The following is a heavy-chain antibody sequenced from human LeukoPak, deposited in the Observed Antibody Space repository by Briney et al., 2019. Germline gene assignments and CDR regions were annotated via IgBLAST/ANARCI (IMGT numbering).Heavy chain of an antibody. CDR3: GRDDILDY. J-gene: IGHJ4*02. CDR2: INPNSGDT. D-gene: IGHD3-9*01. Sequence: ASVRVSCKASGYTFTGYYMHWVRQAPGQGLEWMGWINPNSGDTKYAQKFQGRVTMTRETSISTLYMELSRLRSDDTAVYYCGRDDILDYWGQGNLVTASS. CDR1: GYTFTGYY. V-gene: IGHV1-2*02.